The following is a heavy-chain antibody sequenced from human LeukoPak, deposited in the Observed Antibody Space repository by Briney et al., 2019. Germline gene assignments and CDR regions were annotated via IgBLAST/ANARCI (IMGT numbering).Heavy chain of an antibody. Sequence: GGSLRLSCAASGFTFSSYAMSWVRQAPGKGLEWVSAISGSGGSTYYADSVKGRFTISRDNSKNTLYLQMNSLRAEDTAVYYCANRPGSWLTSLDFQHWGQGTLVTVSS. D-gene: IGHD1-26*01. CDR2: ISGSGGST. J-gene: IGHJ1*01. CDR1: GFTFSSYA. CDR3: ANRPGSWLTSLDFQH. V-gene: IGHV3-23*01.